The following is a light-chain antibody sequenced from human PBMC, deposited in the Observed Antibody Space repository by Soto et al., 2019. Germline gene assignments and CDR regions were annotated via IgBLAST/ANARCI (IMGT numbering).Light chain of an antibody. CDR2: DVS. CDR3: SSSPSGSTYVV. CDR1: NSDVGGYNY. Sequence: QSALTQPASVSGSPVQSITISCTGTNSDVGGYNYVSWYQQRPGIAPKLMIYDVSSRPSGVSNRFSGSKSGNPASLTISGLRAEDEAAYYCSSSPSGSTYVVFGGGTKLTVI. J-gene: IGLJ2*01. V-gene: IGLV2-14*01.